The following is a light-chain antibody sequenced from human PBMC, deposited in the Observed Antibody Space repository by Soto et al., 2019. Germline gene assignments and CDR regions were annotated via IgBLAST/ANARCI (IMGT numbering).Light chain of an antibody. CDR3: QQFHSYALT. V-gene: IGKV1-13*02. J-gene: IGKJ4*01. Sequence: ATQLTQSPSSLSASVGDRVTITCRASQDISSALAWFQQKPGKTPEVLISDAATLESGVQSRFRGSGSGADFTLTIRGLQHEDFATYYYQQFHSYALTFGGETTVAI. CDR1: QDISSA. CDR2: DAA.